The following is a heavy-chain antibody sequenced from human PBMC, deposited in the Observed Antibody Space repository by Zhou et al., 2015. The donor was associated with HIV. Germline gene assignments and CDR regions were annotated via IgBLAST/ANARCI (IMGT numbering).Heavy chain of an antibody. CDR2: IIPIFGTA. V-gene: IGHV1-69*01. J-gene: IGHJ4*02. Sequence: QVQLVQSGAEVKKPGSSVKVSCKASGGTFSSYAISWVRQAPGQGLEWMGGIIPIFGTANYAQKFQGRVTITADESTSTAYMELSSLRSEDTAVYYCARGKADYDILTWLLSFRTFDYWGQGTLVTVSS. CDR3: ARGKADYDILTWLLSFRTFDY. D-gene: IGHD3-9*01. CDR1: GGTFSSYA.